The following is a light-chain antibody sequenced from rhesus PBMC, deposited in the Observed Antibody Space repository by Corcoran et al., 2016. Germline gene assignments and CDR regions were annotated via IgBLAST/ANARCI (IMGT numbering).Light chain of an antibody. V-gene: IGKV4-1*01. J-gene: IGKJ2*01. CDR3: QQYYSTPYS. CDR2: WGS. Sequence: DIVMTQSPDSLAVSLGERVTINCKSSQSLLYSSNNKNYFAWYQQKPEHTPKLLIDWGSTRESGVPNRFSGRGSRTDFTRTISGLQAEDVAVYYCQQYYSTPYSFGQGTKVEIK. CDR1: QSLLYSSNNKNY.